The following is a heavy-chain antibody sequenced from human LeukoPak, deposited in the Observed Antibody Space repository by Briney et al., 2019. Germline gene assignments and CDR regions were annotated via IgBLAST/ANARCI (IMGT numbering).Heavy chain of an antibody. CDR1: GGSFSGYY. CDR2: IYYSGST. J-gene: IGHJ4*02. V-gene: IGHV4-34*01. D-gene: IGHD3-22*01. Sequence: SETLSLTCAVYGGSFSGYYWSWIRQPLGKGLEWIGSIYYSGSTYYNPSLKSRVTISVDTSKNQFSLKLSSVTAADTAVYYCARVGLFRYYFDYWGQGTLVTVSS. CDR3: ARVGLFRYYFDY.